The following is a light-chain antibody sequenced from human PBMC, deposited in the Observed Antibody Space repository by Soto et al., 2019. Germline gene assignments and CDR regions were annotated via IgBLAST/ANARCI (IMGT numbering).Light chain of an antibody. J-gene: IGLJ2*01. Sequence: QSALTQPPSASGSPGQSVTISCTGTSSDIGGYNYVSWYQQHPGKAPKLMIYEVTKRPSGVPDRFSGSKSGNTASLTVSGLQAEDEADYYXXXXXXXXXXFGGGT. CDR3: XXXXXXXXX. CDR2: EVT. V-gene: IGLV2-8*01. CDR1: SSDIGGYNY.